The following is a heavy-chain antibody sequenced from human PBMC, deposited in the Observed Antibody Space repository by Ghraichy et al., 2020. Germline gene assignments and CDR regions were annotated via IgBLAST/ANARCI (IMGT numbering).Heavy chain of an antibody. CDR2: IYTSGST. Sequence: SETLSLTCTVSGGSISSYYWSWIRQPAGKGLEWIGRIYTSGSTNYNPSLKSRVTMSVDTSKNQFSLKLSSVTAADTAVYYCARGGAIVVVPAAPPDYYYYGMDVWGQGTTVTVSS. D-gene: IGHD2-2*01. J-gene: IGHJ6*02. V-gene: IGHV4-4*07. CDR3: ARGGAIVVVPAAPPDYYYYGMDV. CDR1: GGSISSYY.